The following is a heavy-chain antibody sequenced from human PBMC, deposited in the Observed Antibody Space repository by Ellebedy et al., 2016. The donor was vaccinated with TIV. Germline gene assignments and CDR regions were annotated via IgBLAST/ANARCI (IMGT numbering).Heavy chain of an antibody. J-gene: IGHJ4*02. CDR1: GFTFRSSD. CDR3: VKDSWSFYFAH. CDR2: IRYDGTNK. V-gene: IGHV3-30*02. Sequence: GESLKIPCAASGFTFRSSDMHRVRQTPGKGLQWLASIRYDGTNKYYAASVKGRFTISRDNSKNTVSLQMNSRSIEDTAVLYCVKDSWSFYFAHWGQGSLVTVSS. D-gene: IGHD1-26*01.